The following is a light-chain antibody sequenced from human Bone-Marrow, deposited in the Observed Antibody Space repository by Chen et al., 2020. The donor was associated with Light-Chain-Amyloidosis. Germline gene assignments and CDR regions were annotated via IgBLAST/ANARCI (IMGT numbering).Light chain of an antibody. CDR2: RDT. J-gene: IGLJ2*01. CDR1: DLPTKY. V-gene: IGLV3-25*03. CDR3: QSADSSGTYEVI. Sequence: SYELSQPPSVSASPRQTARITCSGDDLPTKYAYWYQQKPGQAPVLVIHRDTERPSGISERFSGSSSGTTATLTISEVQAEDEADYHCQSADSSGTYEVIFGGGTKLTVL.